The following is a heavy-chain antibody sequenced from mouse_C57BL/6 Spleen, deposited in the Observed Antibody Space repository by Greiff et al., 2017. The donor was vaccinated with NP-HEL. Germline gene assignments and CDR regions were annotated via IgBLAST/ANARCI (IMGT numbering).Heavy chain of an antibody. CDR2: ISNGGGST. J-gene: IGHJ4*01. Sequence: EVKLVESGGGLVQPGGSLKLSCAASGFTFSDYYMYWVRQTPEKRLEWVAYISNGGGSTYYPDTVKGRITISRDNAKNTLYLQMSRLKSEDTAMYYCARHGFYEGGAMDYWGQGTSVTVSS. V-gene: IGHV5-12*01. CDR3: ARHGFYEGGAMDY. D-gene: IGHD2-3*01. CDR1: GFTFSDYY.